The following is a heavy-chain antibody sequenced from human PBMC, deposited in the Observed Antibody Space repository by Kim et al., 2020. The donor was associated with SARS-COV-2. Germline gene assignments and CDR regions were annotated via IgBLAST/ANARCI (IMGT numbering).Heavy chain of an antibody. Sequence: SVKVSCKASGGTFSSYAISWVRQAPGQGLEWMGGIIPIFGTANYAQKFQGRVTITADESTSTAYMELSSLRSEDTAVYYCAREKEGYCSSTSCGGFDPWGQGTLVTVSS. CDR1: GGTFSSYA. J-gene: IGHJ5*02. V-gene: IGHV1-69*13. D-gene: IGHD2-2*01. CDR2: IIPIFGTA. CDR3: AREKEGYCSSTSCGGFDP.